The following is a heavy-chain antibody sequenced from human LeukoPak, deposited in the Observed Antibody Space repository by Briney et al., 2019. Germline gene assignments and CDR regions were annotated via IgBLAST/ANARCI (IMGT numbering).Heavy chain of an antibody. CDR3: AKVYIAVAGTDLIDY. CDR1: GYTFTGYY. V-gene: IGHV1-2*02. Sequence: GASVKVSCKASGYTFTGYYMHWVRQAPGQGHEWMGWINPNSGGTNYAQKFQGRVTMTRDTSISTAYMELSRLRSDDTAVYYCAKVYIAVAGTDLIDYWGQGTLVTVSS. J-gene: IGHJ4*02. D-gene: IGHD6-19*01. CDR2: INPNSGGT.